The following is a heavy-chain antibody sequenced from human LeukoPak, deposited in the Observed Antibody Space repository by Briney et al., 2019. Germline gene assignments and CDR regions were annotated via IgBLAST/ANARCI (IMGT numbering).Heavy chain of an antibody. D-gene: IGHD3-22*01. Sequence: GESLKISCKGSGYSFINYWIGWVRQMPGKGLEWMGIIYPGDSDTRYSPSFQGQVTISADKSISTAYLQWSSLKASDTAIYYCARRYYESGGFFDYWGQGTPVTVSS. J-gene: IGHJ4*02. CDR1: GYSFINYW. CDR3: ARRYYESGGFFDY. CDR2: IYPGDSDT. V-gene: IGHV5-51*01.